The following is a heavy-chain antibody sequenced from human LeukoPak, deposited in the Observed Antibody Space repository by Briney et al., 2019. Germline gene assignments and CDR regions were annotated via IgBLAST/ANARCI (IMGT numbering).Heavy chain of an antibody. J-gene: IGHJ4*02. CDR2: IYYSGST. CDR1: GGSISSGGYY. Sequence: SETLSLTCTVSGGSISSGGYYWSWIRQHPRKGLEWIGYIYYSGSTYYNPSLKSRVTISVDTSKNQFSLKLSSVTAADTAVYYCARDATIAAAGPGYFDYWGQGTLVTVSS. D-gene: IGHD6-13*01. V-gene: IGHV4-31*03. CDR3: ARDATIAAAGPGYFDY.